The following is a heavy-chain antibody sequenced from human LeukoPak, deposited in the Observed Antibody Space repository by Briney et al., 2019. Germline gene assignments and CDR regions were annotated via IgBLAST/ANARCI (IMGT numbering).Heavy chain of an antibody. J-gene: IGHJ3*02. Sequence: GGSLRLSCAASGFTFSSYWMSWVRQAPGKGLEWVSYISSSGSTIYYADSVKGRFTISRDNAKNSLYLQMNSLRAEDTALYYCAKVARSSWRIDAFDIWGQGTMVTVSS. CDR2: ISSSGSTI. CDR3: AKVARSSWRIDAFDI. D-gene: IGHD6-13*01. CDR1: GFTFSSYW. V-gene: IGHV3-48*04.